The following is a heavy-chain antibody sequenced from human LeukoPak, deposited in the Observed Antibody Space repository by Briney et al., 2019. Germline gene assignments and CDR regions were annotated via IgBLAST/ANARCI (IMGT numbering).Heavy chain of an antibody. J-gene: IGHJ4*02. V-gene: IGHV4-4*07. Sequence: PSETLSPTCTVSGGSISNSYWSWIRQPAGKGLELIGRIHTSGSTNNSPSLKSRVTMSVDTSKNQFSLKISSVTAADTAVYYCARARNWDFDYWGQGTLVTVSS. CDR3: ARARNWDFDY. CDR2: IHTSGST. D-gene: IGHD3-16*01. CDR1: GGSISNSY.